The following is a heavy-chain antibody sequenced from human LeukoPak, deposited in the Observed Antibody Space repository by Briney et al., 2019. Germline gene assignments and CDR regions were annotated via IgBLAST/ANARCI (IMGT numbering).Heavy chain of an antibody. Sequence: SETLSLTCTVSGGSVSSGSYYWSWIRQPPGKGPEWIGYIYYSGSTNYNPSLKSRVTISVDTSKNQFSLKLSSVTAADTAVYYCARRVRFLEWFGFDPWGQGTLVTVSS. J-gene: IGHJ5*02. V-gene: IGHV4-61*01. CDR1: GGSVSSGSYY. CDR3: ARRVRFLEWFGFDP. CDR2: IYYSGST. D-gene: IGHD3-3*01.